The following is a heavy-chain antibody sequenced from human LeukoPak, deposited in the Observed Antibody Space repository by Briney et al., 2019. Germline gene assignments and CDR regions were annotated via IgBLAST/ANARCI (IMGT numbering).Heavy chain of an antibody. CDR2: INPNSGGT. J-gene: IGHJ5*02. CDR1: GYSFTDYY. V-gene: IGHV1-2*02. CDR3: ARADPPDGGPYLIGP. Sequence: GASVKVSCKTSGYSFTDYYMHWVRQAPGQGLEWMGWINPNSGGTSSAQKFQGRVTMTRDTSITTVYMEVSWLTSDDTAIYYCARADPPDGGPYLIGPWGQGTLVTVSS. D-gene: IGHD2-21*01.